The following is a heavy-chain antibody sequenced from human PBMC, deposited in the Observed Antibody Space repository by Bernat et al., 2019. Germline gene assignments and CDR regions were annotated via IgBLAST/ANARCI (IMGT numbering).Heavy chain of an antibody. D-gene: IGHD6-13*01. CDR1: GGSISSSNW. V-gene: IGHV4-4*02. J-gene: IGHJ4*02. CDR2: IYHSGST. Sequence: QVQLQESGPGLVKPSGTLSLTCAVSGGSISSSNWWSWVRQPPGKGLEWIGEIYHSGSTNYNPSLKSRVTISADKSKNQFSLKLSSVTAADTDVYYCARGAAAAAIELYYFDYWGQGTLVTVSS. CDR3: ARGAAAAAIELYYFDY.